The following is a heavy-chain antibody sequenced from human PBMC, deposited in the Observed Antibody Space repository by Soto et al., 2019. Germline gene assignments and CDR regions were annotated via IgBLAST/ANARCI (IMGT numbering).Heavy chain of an antibody. CDR1: GYTFTNYA. V-gene: IGHV1-3*01. CDR2: INAGNGNT. CDR3: ARVSGYYLPDY. Sequence: ASVKVSCKASGYTFTNYAMHWVRQAPGQRLEWMGWINAGNGNTKYSQKFQGRVTITRDTSASTAYMELSSLRSEDTAVYYCARVSGYYLPDYWGQGILVTVSS. D-gene: IGHD5-12*01. J-gene: IGHJ4*02.